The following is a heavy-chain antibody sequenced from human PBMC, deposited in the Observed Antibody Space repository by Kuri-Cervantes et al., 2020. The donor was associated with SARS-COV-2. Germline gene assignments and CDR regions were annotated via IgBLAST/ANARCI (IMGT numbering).Heavy chain of an antibody. CDR3: AKALFYYYDSSGYIDH. V-gene: IGHV1-2*04. Sequence: ASVKVSCKASGYTFTDYYMHWVRQAPGQGLECMGWINPDSGGTNYAQKFQGWVTMTRDTSMSTAFMELSRLRAEDTAVYYCAKALFYYYDSSGYIDHWGQGTLVTVSS. CDR2: INPDSGGT. CDR1: GYTFTDYY. D-gene: IGHD3-22*01. J-gene: IGHJ4*02.